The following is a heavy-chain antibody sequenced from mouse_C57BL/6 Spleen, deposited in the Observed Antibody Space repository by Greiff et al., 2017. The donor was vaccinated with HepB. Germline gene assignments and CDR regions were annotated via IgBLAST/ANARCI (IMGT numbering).Heavy chain of an antibody. CDR3: ARGRLPSGSSHCFDY. Sequence: QVQLQQPGAELVKPGASVKLSCKASGYTFTSYWMHWVKQRPGQGLEWIGMIRPNSGSTNYNEKFKSKATLTVDKSSSTAYMQRSSLTSEDSEFYYCARGRLPSGSSHCFDYWGQGTTLTVSS. D-gene: IGHD1-1*01. CDR1: GYTFTSYW. J-gene: IGHJ2*01. V-gene: IGHV1-64*01. CDR2: IRPNSGST.